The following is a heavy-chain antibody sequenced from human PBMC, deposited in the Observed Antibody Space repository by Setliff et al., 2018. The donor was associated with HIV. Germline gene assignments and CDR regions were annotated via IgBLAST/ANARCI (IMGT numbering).Heavy chain of an antibody. CDR3: ARLRITMIMMLNYFDY. J-gene: IGHJ4*02. Sequence: SETLSLTCAVSGYSISSDYYWSWVRQPPGKGLEWIGYIYTTGSTNYNPSLKSRVTMSVDTSKNQFSLRLTSVTAADTAVYFCARLRITMIMMLNYFDYWGQGTLVTVSS. D-gene: IGHD3-22*01. CDR1: GYSISSDYY. V-gene: IGHV4-4*09. CDR2: IYTTGST.